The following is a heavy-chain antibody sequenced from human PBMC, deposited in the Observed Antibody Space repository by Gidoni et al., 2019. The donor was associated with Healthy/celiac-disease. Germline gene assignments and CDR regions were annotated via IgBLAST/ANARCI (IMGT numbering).Heavy chain of an antibody. CDR2: IWYDGSNK. Sequence: QVQLVESGGGVVQPGRSLKLSCAASGFTFSSNGRHWVRQAPGKGLEWVAVIWYDGSNKYYADSVKGRFTISRDNSKNTLYLQMNSLRAEDTAVYYCARGRYDFAPDYWGQGTLVTVSS. D-gene: IGHD3-3*01. CDR3: ARGRYDFAPDY. CDR1: GFTFSSNG. J-gene: IGHJ4*02. V-gene: IGHV3-33*01.